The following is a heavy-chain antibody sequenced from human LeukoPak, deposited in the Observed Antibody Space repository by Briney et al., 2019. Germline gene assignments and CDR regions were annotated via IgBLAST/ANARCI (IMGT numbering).Heavy chain of an antibody. J-gene: IGHJ4*02. Sequence: GGSLRLSCAASGFTFSSYWMSWVRQAPGKGLEWVANIKEDGGEKYYVDSVKGRFTVSRDSAKNSLYLQMNSLSPEDTAVYYCARVRYCDSTSCYFADYWGQGTLVTVSS. D-gene: IGHD2-2*01. V-gene: IGHV3-7*04. CDR2: IKEDGGEK. CDR1: GFTFSSYW. CDR3: ARVRYCDSTSCYFADY.